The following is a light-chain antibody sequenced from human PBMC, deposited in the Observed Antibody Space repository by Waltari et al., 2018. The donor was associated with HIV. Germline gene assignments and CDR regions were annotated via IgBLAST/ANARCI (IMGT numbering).Light chain of an antibody. Sequence: DIHMTQSPSSVSASVGDRVTIACRATGSVGTSLAGYQQTPHRPHKLLMFDASRLQTGFPSRFSGSGSGTDFNLTISRLQLGDFATYFCQHAHGFPHTFGRGTRLQI. J-gene: IGKJ2*01. CDR1: GSVGTS. V-gene: IGKV1-12*01. CDR3: QHAHGFPHT. CDR2: DAS.